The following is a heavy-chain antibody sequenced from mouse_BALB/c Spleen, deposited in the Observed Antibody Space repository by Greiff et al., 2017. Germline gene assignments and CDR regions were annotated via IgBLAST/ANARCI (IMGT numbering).Heavy chain of an antibody. D-gene: IGHD1-2*01. CDR1: GFTFSSYG. CDR2: ISSGGSYT. CDR3: ARVFTTAYYFDY. J-gene: IGHJ2*01. Sequence: EVQGVESGGDLVKPGGSLKLSCAASGFTFSSYGMSWVRQTPDKRLEWVATISSGGSYTYYPDSVKGRFTISRDNAKNTLYLQMSSLKSEDTAMYYCARVFTTAYYFDYWGQGTTLTVSS. V-gene: IGHV5-6*01.